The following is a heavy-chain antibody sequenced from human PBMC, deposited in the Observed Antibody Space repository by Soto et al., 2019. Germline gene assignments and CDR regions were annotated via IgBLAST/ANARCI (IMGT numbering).Heavy chain of an antibody. Sequence: QVQLVQSGAEVKEPGSAVKVSCKAPADSFSSYGISWVRQAPGQGLEWMGGIIPIFGTTNYAEKFQGRVTITADESTNTAYMELSSLRAEDTARDYCARVVPDGGVEPGVVRGYLDTWGRGTLVTVSA. CDR3: ARVVPDGGVEPGVVRGYLDT. D-gene: IGHD3-3*01. V-gene: IGHV1-69*01. J-gene: IGHJ4*02. CDR1: ADSFSSYG. CDR2: IIPIFGTT.